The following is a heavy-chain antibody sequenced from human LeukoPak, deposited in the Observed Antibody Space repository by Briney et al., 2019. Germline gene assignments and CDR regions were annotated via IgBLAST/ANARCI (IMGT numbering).Heavy chain of an antibody. Sequence: ASVKVSCKASGYTFTSYYMHWVRQAPGQGLEWMGIINPSGGSTSYAQKFQGRVTMTRDTSTSTVYMELSSLRAEDTALYYCAKRGRSGSPGYYMDVWGKGTTVTVSS. D-gene: IGHD3-3*01. CDR2: INPSGGST. J-gene: IGHJ6*03. CDR1: GYTFTSYY. V-gene: IGHV1-46*01. CDR3: AKRGRSGSPGYYMDV.